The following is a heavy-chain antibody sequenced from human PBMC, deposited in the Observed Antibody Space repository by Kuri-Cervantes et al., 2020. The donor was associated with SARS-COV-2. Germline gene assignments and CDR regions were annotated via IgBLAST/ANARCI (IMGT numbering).Heavy chain of an antibody. Sequence: GESLKISCAASGFTFSSYSMNWVRQAPGKGLEWVSYISSSSSTIYYADSVKGRFTISRDNAKSSLYLQMNSLRAEDTAVYYCARDYGGYFVVYYYGMDVWGQGTTVTVSS. V-gene: IGHV3-48*01. CDR1: GFTFSSYS. J-gene: IGHJ6*02. D-gene: IGHD4-17*01. CDR2: ISSSSSTI. CDR3: ARDYGGYFVVYYYGMDV.